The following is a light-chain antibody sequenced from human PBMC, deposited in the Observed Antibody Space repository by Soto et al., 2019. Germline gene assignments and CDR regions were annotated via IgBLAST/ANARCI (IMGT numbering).Light chain of an antibody. V-gene: IGKV3-15*01. Sequence: EIMMTQSPVTLSVSPGERATLSCRASQSVSSNLAWYQQKPGQAPRLLIYGASTRATGIPARLSGSGSGTEFTLTISSLQSEDFAVYYCQQYNNWPQTFGQGTKVDIK. CDR2: GAS. CDR3: QQYNNWPQT. J-gene: IGKJ1*01. CDR1: QSVSSN.